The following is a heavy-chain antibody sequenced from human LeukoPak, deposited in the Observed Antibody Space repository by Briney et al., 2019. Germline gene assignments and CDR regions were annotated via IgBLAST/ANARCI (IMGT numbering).Heavy chain of an antibody. Sequence: GGSLRLSCSASGFTFSRSAMTWVRQLPGGGLEWVSSISGNGQQTYYGDSVKGRFSVSRDNSQNALYLQMDSLRADDSALYYCAKDANYLDSSGYLIPFDYWGQGTLVTVSS. CDR1: GFTFSRSA. D-gene: IGHD3-22*01. V-gene: IGHV3-23*01. J-gene: IGHJ4*02. CDR2: ISGNGQQT. CDR3: AKDANYLDSSGYLIPFDY.